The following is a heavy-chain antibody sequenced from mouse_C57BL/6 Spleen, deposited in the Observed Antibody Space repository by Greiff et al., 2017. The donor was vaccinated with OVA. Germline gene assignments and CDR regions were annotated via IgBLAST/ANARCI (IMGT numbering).Heavy chain of an antibody. CDR2: IYPGSGNT. D-gene: IGHD2-1*01. V-gene: IGHV1-84*01. CDR1: GYTFTDYY. Sequence: VQLQQSGPELVKPGASVKISCKASGYTFTDYYINWVKQRPGQGLEWLGWIYPGSGNTKYNEKFKGKATLTVDTSSSTAYMQLSSLTSEDSAVYFCARADYGNYVRFAYWGQGTLVTVSA. J-gene: IGHJ3*01. CDR3: ARADYGNYVRFAY.